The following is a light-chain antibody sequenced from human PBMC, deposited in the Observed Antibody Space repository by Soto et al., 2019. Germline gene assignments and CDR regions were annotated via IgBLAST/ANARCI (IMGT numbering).Light chain of an antibody. CDR3: QQSYSTPFMYT. V-gene: IGKV1-39*01. Sequence: DIPMTQSPSSLSASVGDRVTITCRASQSISSYLNWYQQKPGKAPKLLIYAASSLQSGVPSRFSGSGSGTDFTLTISSLQPEDFATYYCQQSYSTPFMYTVGQGTKLEIK. J-gene: IGKJ2*01. CDR1: QSISSY. CDR2: AAS.